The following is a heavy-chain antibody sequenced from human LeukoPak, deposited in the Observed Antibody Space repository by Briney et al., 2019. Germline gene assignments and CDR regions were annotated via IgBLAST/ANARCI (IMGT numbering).Heavy chain of an antibody. Sequence: ASVKVSSKVSGYTLTELSMHWVRQAPGKGLEWMGGFDHEDGETIYAQKFQGRVTMTEETSTDTAYMELSSLRCEDTAVYYCATDRVGPIVGAGAFDPWGQGTLVTVSS. V-gene: IGHV1-24*01. CDR3: ATDRVGPIVGAGAFDP. D-gene: IGHD1-26*01. CDR2: FDHEDGET. J-gene: IGHJ5*02. CDR1: GYTLTELS.